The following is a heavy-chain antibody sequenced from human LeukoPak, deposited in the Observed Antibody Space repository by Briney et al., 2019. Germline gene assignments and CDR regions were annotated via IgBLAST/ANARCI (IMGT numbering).Heavy chain of an antibody. Sequence: GRSLRLSCAASGFTFSSYGMHWVRQAPGKGLEWVGVIWYDGIKKNYADSVKGRFTISRDNSKNTLHLQMNSLRAEDTAVYYCARGSGHYFDYWGQGTLVTVSS. D-gene: IGHD1-1*01. J-gene: IGHJ4*02. V-gene: IGHV3-33*08. CDR3: ARGSGHYFDY. CDR2: IWYDGIKK. CDR1: GFTFSSYG.